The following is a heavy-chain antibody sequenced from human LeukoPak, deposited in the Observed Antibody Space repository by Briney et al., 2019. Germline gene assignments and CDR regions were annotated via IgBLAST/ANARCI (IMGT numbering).Heavy chain of an antibody. Sequence: GGSLRLSCAASGFTVSSNYMSWVRQAPGKGLEWVSVIYSGGSTYYADSVKGRFTISRDNSKNTLYLQMHSLRAEDTAVYYCARSQWLVGGGLDYWGQGTLVTVSS. CDR3: ARSQWLVGGGLDY. D-gene: IGHD6-19*01. J-gene: IGHJ4*02. CDR1: GFTVSSNY. V-gene: IGHV3-53*01. CDR2: IYSGGST.